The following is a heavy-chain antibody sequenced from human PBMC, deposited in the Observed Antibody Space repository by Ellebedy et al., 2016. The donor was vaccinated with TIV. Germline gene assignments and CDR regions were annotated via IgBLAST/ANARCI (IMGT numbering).Heavy chain of an antibody. J-gene: IGHJ4*02. CDR3: ARQGRSRFSSFDY. D-gene: IGHD2-15*01. CDR1: GGSISSYY. V-gene: IGHV4-59*08. CDR2: IYYSGST. Sequence: MPSETLSLTCTVSGGSISSYYWSWIRQPPGKGLEWIGYIYYSGSTNYNPSLKSRVTISVDTSKNQFSLKLSSVTAPDTAVYYCARQGRSRFSSFDYWGQGTLVTVSS.